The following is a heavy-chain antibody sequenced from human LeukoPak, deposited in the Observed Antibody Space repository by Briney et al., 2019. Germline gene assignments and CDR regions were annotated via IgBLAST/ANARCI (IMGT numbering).Heavy chain of an antibody. V-gene: IGHV3-30*18. Sequence: PGGSLRLSWAASGFTFSSYGMHWVRQAPDKGLEWVAVISYDGSNKYYADSVKGRFTISRDNSKNTLYRQMNSLRAEDTAVYYCAKSSPTIPLGMDVWGQGTTVTVSS. CDR2: ISYDGSNK. J-gene: IGHJ6*02. CDR3: AKSSPTIPLGMDV. CDR1: GFTFSSYG. D-gene: IGHD5-12*01.